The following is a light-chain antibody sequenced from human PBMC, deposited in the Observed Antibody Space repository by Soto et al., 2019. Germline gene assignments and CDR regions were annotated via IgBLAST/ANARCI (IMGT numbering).Light chain of an antibody. CDR1: SSDVGGYNY. J-gene: IGLJ1*01. V-gene: IGLV2-14*01. CDR3: SSHTSYSTRV. Sequence: QSALTQPASVSGSTVQSIAISCTGTSSDVGGYNYVSWYQQHPGKAPKLMIHEVSNRPSGISDRFSGSKSGNTASLTISGLQADDEADYYYSSHTSYSTRVFGTGTKVTVL. CDR2: EVS.